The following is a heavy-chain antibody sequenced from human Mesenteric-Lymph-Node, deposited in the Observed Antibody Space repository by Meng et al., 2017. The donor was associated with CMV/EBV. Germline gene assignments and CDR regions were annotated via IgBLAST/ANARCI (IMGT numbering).Heavy chain of an antibody. Sequence: QVSCKGSGYTFTNHWIGWVRQTPEKGLEWIGNIYPADSDTRYSPSFQGQVTISADKSISTAYLQWSSLKASDTAIYYCARGATVQYSGYDWSYWGKGALVTVSS. CDR2: IYPADSDT. D-gene: IGHD5-12*01. CDR1: GYTFTNHW. CDR3: ARGATVQYSGYDWSY. V-gene: IGHV5-51*01. J-gene: IGHJ4*02.